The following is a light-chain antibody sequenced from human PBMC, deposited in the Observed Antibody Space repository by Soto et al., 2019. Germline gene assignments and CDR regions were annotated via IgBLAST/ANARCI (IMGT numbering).Light chain of an antibody. CDR1: QSVSST. CDR3: QQYNNWPIT. CDR2: GAS. Sequence: EIVMTQSPATQSESPGERDTLSCRASQSVSSTLAWYQQKPGQAPRLLIYGASTRATGIPARFSGSGSGTEFTLTISSLQSEDFAVYYCQQYNNWPITFGQGTRLEIK. V-gene: IGKV3-15*01. J-gene: IGKJ5*01.